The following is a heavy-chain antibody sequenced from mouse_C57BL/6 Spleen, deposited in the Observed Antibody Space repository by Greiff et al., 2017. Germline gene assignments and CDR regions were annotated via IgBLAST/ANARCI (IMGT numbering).Heavy chain of an antibody. Sequence: EVQLQQSGPELVKPGASVKMSCKASGYTFTDYNMHWVKQSHGQSLEWIGYINPNNGGTSYNQKFKGKATLTVNKSCSTAYMELRSLTSEDSAVYYCARGDVGAWFAYWGQGTLVTVSA. CDR1: GYTFTDYN. V-gene: IGHV1-22*01. CDR3: ARGDVGAWFAY. J-gene: IGHJ3*01. CDR2: INPNNGGT. D-gene: IGHD3-3*01.